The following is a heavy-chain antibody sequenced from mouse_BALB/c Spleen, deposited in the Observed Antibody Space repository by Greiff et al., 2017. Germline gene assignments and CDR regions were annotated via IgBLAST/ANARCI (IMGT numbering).Heavy chain of an antibody. Sequence: EVHLVESGGGLVQPGGSLKLSCAASGFTFSSYTMSWVRQTPEKRLEWVAYISNGGGSTYYPDTVKGRFTISRDNAKNTLYLQMSSLKSEDTAMYYCARRDWYFDVWGAGTTVTVSS. V-gene: IGHV5-12-2*01. CDR2: ISNGGGST. CDR1: GFTFSSYT. CDR3: ARRDWYFDV. J-gene: IGHJ1*01.